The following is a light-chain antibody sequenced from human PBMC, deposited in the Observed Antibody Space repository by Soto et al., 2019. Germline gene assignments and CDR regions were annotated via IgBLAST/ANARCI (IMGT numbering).Light chain of an antibody. Sequence: DIQMTQSPSSLSASVGDRVTITCRASQTISTYLNWYQQNPGKAPKLLIYAASSLQSGVPSRFSGSGSGTDFTLTISSLHPEDFATYYCQQSSDIPYTFGHGTKLEIK. V-gene: IGKV1-39*01. CDR2: AAS. CDR1: QTISTY. J-gene: IGKJ2*01. CDR3: QQSSDIPYT.